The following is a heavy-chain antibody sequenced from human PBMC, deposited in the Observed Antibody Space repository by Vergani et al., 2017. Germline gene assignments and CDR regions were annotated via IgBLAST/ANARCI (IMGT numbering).Heavy chain of an antibody. Sequence: EVQLVESGGGLVQPGRSLRLSCAASGFTFDDYAMHWVRQAPGKGLEWVSGISWNSGSIGYADSVKGRFTIPRDNSKNTLYLQMNSLRAEDTAVYYCAKDLYYGSGEYYYYYYGMDVWGQGTTVTVSS. V-gene: IGHV3-9*01. CDR2: ISWNSGSI. D-gene: IGHD3-10*01. CDR3: AKDLYYGSGEYYYYYYGMDV. J-gene: IGHJ6*02. CDR1: GFTFDDYA.